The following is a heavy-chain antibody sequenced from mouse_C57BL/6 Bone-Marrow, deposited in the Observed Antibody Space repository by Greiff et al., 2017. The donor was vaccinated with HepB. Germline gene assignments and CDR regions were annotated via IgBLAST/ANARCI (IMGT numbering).Heavy chain of an antibody. Sequence: QVQLQQSGAELVKPGASVKISCKASGYAFSSYWMNWVKQRPGKGLEWIGQIYPGDGDTNYNGKFKGTAYMQLSSLTSEDSAVYFCARGYYGSSYDYWGQGTTLTVSS. CDR3: ARGYYGSSYDY. CDR1: GYAFSSYW. CDR2: IYPGDGDT. J-gene: IGHJ2*01. D-gene: IGHD1-1*01. V-gene: IGHV1-80*01.